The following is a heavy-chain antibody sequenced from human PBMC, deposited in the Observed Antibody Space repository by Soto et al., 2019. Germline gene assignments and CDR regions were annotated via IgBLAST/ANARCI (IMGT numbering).Heavy chain of an antibody. D-gene: IGHD6-6*01. J-gene: IGHJ6*01. Sequence: EVQLVESGGGLVQPGRSLRLSCAASGFTFDDYAMHWVRQAPGKGLEWVSGISWNSGSIGYADSVKGRFTISRDNAKKSLDLEKDRLRAEGTALFFFAKDGAAQIKGGGFGQRGQGT. CDR1: GFTFDDYA. CDR2: ISWNSGSI. V-gene: IGHV3-9*01. CDR3: AKDGAAQIKGGGFGQ.